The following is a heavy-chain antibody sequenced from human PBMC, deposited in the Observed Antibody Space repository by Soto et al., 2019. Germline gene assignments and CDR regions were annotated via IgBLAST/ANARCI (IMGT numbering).Heavy chain of an antibody. J-gene: IGHJ4*02. D-gene: IGHD3-10*01. CDR2: VEPEDGET. CDR1: GYNLTELS. Sequence: ASVKVSCKVSGYNLTELSMHWVRQAPGKGLEWMGGVEPEDGETIYAQKFQDRVTMTEETSTDTAYMELSSLRSEATAVYYWATEVACGELFPFFDYWGQGTLVTVSS. V-gene: IGHV1-24*01. CDR3: ATEVACGELFPFFDY.